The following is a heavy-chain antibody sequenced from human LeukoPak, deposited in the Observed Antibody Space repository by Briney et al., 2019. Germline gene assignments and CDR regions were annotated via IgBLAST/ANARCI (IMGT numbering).Heavy chain of an antibody. CDR3: ARGGSGYCSSTSCYTVFDY. CDR2: ISSSSTI. V-gene: IGHV3-69-1*01. Sequence: PGGSLRLSCAASGFTFSDYYMNWVPQAPGKGLEWVSSISSSSTIYYADSVKGRFTISRDNAKNSLYRQMNSLRAEDTAVYYCARGGSGYCSSTSCYTVFDYWGQGTLVTVSS. CDR1: GFTFSDYY. J-gene: IGHJ4*02. D-gene: IGHD2-2*02.